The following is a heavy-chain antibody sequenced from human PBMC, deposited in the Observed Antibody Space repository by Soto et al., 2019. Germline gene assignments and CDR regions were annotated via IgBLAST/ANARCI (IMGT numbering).Heavy chain of an antibody. D-gene: IGHD6-6*01. CDR2: IYYSGST. CDR1: GGSISSGGYY. J-gene: IGHJ4*02. Sequence: SETLSLTCPVSGGSISSGGYYWGWIRQHPGKGLEWIGYIYYSGSTYYNPSLKSRVTISVDTSKNQFSLKLSSVTAADTAVYYCARSSRRVPDYWGQRTLVTVSS. V-gene: IGHV4-31*03. CDR3: ARSSRRVPDY.